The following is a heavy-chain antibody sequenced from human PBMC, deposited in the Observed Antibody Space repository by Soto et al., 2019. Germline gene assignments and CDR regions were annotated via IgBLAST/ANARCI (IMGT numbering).Heavy chain of an antibody. D-gene: IGHD2-15*01. V-gene: IGHV4-31*03. CDR2: FYYSGST. Sequence: SETLSLTCTVSGGSISTGGYYWNWIRQHPGKGLEWIGYFYYSGSTYYNPSLKSRVTISVNTSKNQFSLKLSSVTAADTAVYYCARHLTYCSAGSCYSDFPYYGMDVWGQGTTVTVSS. CDR3: ARHLTYCSAGSCYSDFPYYGMDV. J-gene: IGHJ6*02. CDR1: GGSISTGGYY.